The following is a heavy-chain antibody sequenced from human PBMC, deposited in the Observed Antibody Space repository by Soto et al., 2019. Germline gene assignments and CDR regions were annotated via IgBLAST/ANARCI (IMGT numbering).Heavy chain of an antibody. J-gene: IGHJ3*02. Sequence: GGSLRLSCAASGFTFSSYGMHWVRQAPGKGLEWVAVIWYDGSNKYYADSVKGRFTISRDNSKNTLYLQMNSLRAEDTAVYYCARNRPFGYDSSGYESRGAFDIWGQGTMVTVS. CDR2: IWYDGSNK. D-gene: IGHD3-22*01. CDR3: ARNRPFGYDSSGYESRGAFDI. V-gene: IGHV3-33*01. CDR1: GFTFSSYG.